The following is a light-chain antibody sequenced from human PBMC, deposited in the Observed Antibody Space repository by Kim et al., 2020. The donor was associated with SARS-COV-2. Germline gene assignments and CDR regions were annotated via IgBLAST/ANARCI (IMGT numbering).Light chain of an antibody. CDR3: QKYNNWLSA. CDR1: QSVSSN. CDR2: GAS. V-gene: IGKV3-15*01. Sequence: EIVMTQSPATLSVSPGERATLSCRASQSVSSNLAWYQQKPGQAPRLLIYGASTRATGIPARFSGSGSGTEFTLTISSLQSEDFAVYYCQKYNNWLSAFGPGTKVDIK. J-gene: IGKJ3*01.